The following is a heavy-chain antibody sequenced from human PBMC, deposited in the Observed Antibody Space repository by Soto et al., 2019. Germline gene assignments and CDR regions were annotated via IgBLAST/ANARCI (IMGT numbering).Heavy chain of an antibody. Sequence: EVQLLESGGGLVQPGGSLRLSCAASGFTFSSYAMSWVRQAPGKGLEWVSAISGSGGSTYYADSVKGRFTISRDNSKNTLYLQMNSLRAEDTAVYYCTKDPRIVAAAGPYYFDYWGQGTLVTVSS. V-gene: IGHV3-23*01. J-gene: IGHJ4*02. CDR1: GFTFSSYA. CDR3: TKDPRIVAAAGPYYFDY. D-gene: IGHD6-13*01. CDR2: ISGSGGST.